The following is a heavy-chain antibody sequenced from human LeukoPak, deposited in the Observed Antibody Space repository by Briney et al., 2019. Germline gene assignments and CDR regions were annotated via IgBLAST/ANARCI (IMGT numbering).Heavy chain of an antibody. J-gene: IGHJ6*03. CDR1: GFTFSSYA. Sequence: GGSLRLSCAASGFTFSSYAMHWVRQAPGKGLEWVAYMQYDGSNQQYADSVKGRFSISRDNSKIILNLQMNSLRADDTAVYYCAKDRCSNGVGCYHYYMDVWGKGTTVTIYS. D-gene: IGHD2-8*01. CDR2: MQYDGSNQ. V-gene: IGHV3-30*04. CDR3: AKDRCSNGVGCYHYYMDV.